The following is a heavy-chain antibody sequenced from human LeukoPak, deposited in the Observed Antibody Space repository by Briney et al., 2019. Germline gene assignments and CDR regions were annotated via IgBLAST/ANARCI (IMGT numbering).Heavy chain of an antibody. J-gene: IGHJ4*02. CDR2: IYPGDSDT. Sequence: GESLKISCKGSGYSFTNYWIGWVRQMPGKGLEWMGIIYPGDSDTRYSPSFQGQVTISADKSISTAYLQWSSLKASDTAMYYCARHTRQWLVLSPPDYWGQGTLVTVSS. CDR1: GYSFTNYW. CDR3: ARHTRQWLVLSPPDY. V-gene: IGHV5-51*01. D-gene: IGHD6-19*01.